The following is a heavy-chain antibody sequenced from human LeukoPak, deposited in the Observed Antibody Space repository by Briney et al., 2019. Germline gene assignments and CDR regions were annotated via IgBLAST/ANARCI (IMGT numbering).Heavy chain of an antibody. J-gene: IGHJ4*02. D-gene: IGHD3-22*01. CDR2: ISGSGGAT. V-gene: IGHV3-23*01. CDR1: GFTFSTYA. Sequence: GGSLRLSCAASGFTFSTYAMHWVRQSPGKGLEWVSAISGSGGATYHADADSVKGRFIISRDNSKNTLYLQINSLRVEDTAVYYCAKDGYNYDSSGHFDYWGQGTLATVSS. CDR3: AKDGYNYDSSGHFDY.